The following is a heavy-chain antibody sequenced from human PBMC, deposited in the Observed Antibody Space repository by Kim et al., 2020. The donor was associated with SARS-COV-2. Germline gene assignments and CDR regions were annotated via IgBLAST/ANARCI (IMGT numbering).Heavy chain of an antibody. D-gene: IGHD6-13*01. Sequence: SETLSLTCTVSGDSINSYYWSWIRQPPGKGLEWIGYIYYSGSTNYNPSLKSRVTISVDTSKNQFSLKLSSVTAADTAVYYCARWVQLGLYGMDVWGQGTTVTVSS. CDR1: GDSINSYY. CDR2: IYYSGST. V-gene: IGHV4-59*01. CDR3: ARWVQLGLYGMDV. J-gene: IGHJ6*02.